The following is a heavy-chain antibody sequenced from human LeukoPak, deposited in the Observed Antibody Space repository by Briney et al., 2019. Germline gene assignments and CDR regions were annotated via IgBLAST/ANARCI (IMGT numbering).Heavy chain of an antibody. V-gene: IGHV1-2*02. CDR3: ARDGDHWT. Sequence: ASVKVSCKASGGTFSSYAISWVRQAPGQGLEWMGWINPNSGGTNYAQKFQGRVIMTRETSISTAYMELSRLRSDDTAVYYCARDGDHWTWGQGTLVTVSS. D-gene: IGHD4-17*01. J-gene: IGHJ5*02. CDR2: INPNSGGT. CDR1: GGTFSSYA.